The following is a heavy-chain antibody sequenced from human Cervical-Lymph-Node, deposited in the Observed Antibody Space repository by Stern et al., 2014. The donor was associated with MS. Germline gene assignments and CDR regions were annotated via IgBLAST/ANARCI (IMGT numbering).Heavy chain of an antibody. CDR3: ARGSAGAGAFFDY. D-gene: IGHD2-8*02. CDR2: IYPGDSDT. Sequence: VQLVQSGPEVKRPGESLKISCQASGYTFSNSWIGWVRQMPGRGLEWMGIIYPGDSDTRYSPSFQGQITISADKSISTAYLQWNSLKASDTALFYCARGSAGAGAFFDYWGQGTLVTVSS. J-gene: IGHJ4*02. V-gene: IGHV5-51*01. CDR1: GYTFSNSW.